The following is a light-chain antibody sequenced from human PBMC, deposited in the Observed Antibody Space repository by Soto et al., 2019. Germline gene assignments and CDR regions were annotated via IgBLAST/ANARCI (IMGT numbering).Light chain of an antibody. V-gene: IGKV1-39*01. CDR3: QQRSNWPPIT. CDR2: AAS. CDR1: QSISND. Sequence: DIQMTQSPSSLSASVGDRVTITCRASQSISNDLYWYQQKPGKAPKLLIYAASSLQGGVPSRFSGSGSGTDFTLTISSLQPEDFATYYCQQRSNWPPITFGQGTRLEIK. J-gene: IGKJ5*01.